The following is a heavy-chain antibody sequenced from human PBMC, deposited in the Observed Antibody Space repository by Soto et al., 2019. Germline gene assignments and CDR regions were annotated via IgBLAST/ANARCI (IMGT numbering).Heavy chain of an antibody. Sequence: GXSVKVSCKASGGTFSSYAISWVRQAPGQGLEWMGGIIPIFGTANYAQKFQGRVTITADESTSTAYMELSSLRSEDTAVYYCARPLGGYYNYYYYYGMDVWGQGTTVTVSS. J-gene: IGHJ6*02. CDR2: IIPIFGTA. CDR1: GGTFSSYA. D-gene: IGHD3-3*01. V-gene: IGHV1-69*13. CDR3: ARPLGGYYNYYYYYGMDV.